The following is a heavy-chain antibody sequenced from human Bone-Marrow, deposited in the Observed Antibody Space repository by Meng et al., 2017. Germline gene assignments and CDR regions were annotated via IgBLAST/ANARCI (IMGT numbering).Heavy chain of an antibody. CDR3: TRSAMVRGVMYYFDY. J-gene: IGHJ4*02. Sequence: GGSLRLSCTASGFTFGDYAMSWFRQAPGKGLEWVGFIRSKAYGGTTEYAASVKGRFTISRDDSKSIAYLQMNSLKTEDTAVYYCTRSAMVRGVMYYFDYWGQGTLVTVSS. V-gene: IGHV3-49*03. D-gene: IGHD3-10*01. CDR1: GFTFGDYA. CDR2: IRSKAYGGTT.